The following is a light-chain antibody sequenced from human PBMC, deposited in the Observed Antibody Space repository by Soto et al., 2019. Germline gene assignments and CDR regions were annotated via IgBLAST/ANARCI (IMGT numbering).Light chain of an antibody. V-gene: IGKV1-5*01. J-gene: IGKJ4*01. CDR2: DAS. CDR1: QSIGSW. CDR3: QQYKKYST. Sequence: DIEMTQSPSTLSASVGDRVTITCRASQSIGSWLAWYQQKPGKAPKLLIYDASGLERGVPSRFSGSGSGTECTLTISSLQSDDFATYYCQQYKKYSTFGGGTKVEIK.